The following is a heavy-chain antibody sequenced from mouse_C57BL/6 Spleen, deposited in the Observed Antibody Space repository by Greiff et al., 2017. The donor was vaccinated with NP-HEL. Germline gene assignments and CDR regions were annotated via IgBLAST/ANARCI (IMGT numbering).Heavy chain of an antibody. Sequence: QVQLKESGPELVKPGASVKISCKASGYAFSSSWMNWVKQRPGKGLEWIGRIYPGDGDTNYNGKFKGKATLTADKSSSTAYMQLSSLTSEDSAVYFCARYYGSSVFAYWGQGTLVTVSA. D-gene: IGHD1-1*01. CDR3: ARYYGSSVFAY. CDR2: IYPGDGDT. V-gene: IGHV1-82*01. J-gene: IGHJ3*01. CDR1: GYAFSSSW.